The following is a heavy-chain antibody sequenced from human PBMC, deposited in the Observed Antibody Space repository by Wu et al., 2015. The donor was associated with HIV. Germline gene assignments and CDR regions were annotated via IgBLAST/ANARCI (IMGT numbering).Heavy chain of an antibody. V-gene: IGHV1-2*02. CDR1: GYTFTAYY. Sequence: QAQLVQSGAEVKKPGASVKVSCKASGYTFTAYYMHWVRQAPGQGLEWMGWINPNSGGTNSAQKLQGRVTMTRDTSISTAYMELSRLRSDDTAVYYCARGTYYDYVWGTYRYNRFDYWGQGTLVTVSS. D-gene: IGHD3-16*02. CDR3: ARGTYYDYVWGTYRYNRFDY. J-gene: IGHJ4*02. CDR2: INPNSGGT.